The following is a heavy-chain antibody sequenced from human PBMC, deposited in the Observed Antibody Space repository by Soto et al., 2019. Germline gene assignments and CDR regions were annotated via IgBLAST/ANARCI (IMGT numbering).Heavy chain of an antibody. J-gene: IGHJ4*02. CDR1: GGSFSGYY. V-gene: IGHV4-34*01. D-gene: IGHD6-19*01. CDR2: INHSGST. Sequence: SETLSLTCAVYGGSFSGYYWSWIRQPPGKGLEWIGEINHSGSTNYNPFLKSRVTISVDTTKNQFSLKLSFETAADTAVYDWARGRGIAVAGTRGPFDYWGQGTLVTVSS. CDR3: ARGRGIAVAGTRGPFDY.